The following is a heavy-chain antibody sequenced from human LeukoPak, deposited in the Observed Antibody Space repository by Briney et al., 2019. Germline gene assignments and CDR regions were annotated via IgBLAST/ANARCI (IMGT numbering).Heavy chain of an antibody. J-gene: IGHJ4*02. CDR3: ASVLDY. CDR2: IAYDGSDK. CDR1: GFTFSSYG. V-gene: IGHV3-30*19. Sequence: GGSLRLSCAASGFTFSSYGMHWVRQAPGKGLEWVAVIAYDGSDKYYADSVRGRFTISRDNSKNTVYLQMNNLKTEDTAVYYCASVLDYWGQGILVTVSS.